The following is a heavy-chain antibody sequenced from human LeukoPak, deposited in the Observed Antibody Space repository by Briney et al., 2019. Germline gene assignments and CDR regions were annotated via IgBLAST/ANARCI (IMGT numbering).Heavy chain of an antibody. J-gene: IGHJ4*02. Sequence: GRSLRLSCAASGFTFSSYGMHWVRQAPGKGLEWVAVISYDGSNKYYADSVKGRSTISRDNSKNTLYLQMNSLRAEDTAVYYCAKDSGYGPFDYWGQGTLVTVSS. V-gene: IGHV3-30*18. CDR3: AKDSGYGPFDY. CDR1: GFTFSSYG. D-gene: IGHD5-12*01. CDR2: ISYDGSNK.